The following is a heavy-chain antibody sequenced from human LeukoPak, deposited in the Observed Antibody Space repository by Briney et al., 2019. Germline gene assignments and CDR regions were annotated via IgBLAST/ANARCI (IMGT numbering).Heavy chain of an antibody. Sequence: GGSLRLSCAASGFTFSSYGMSWVRQAPGKGLEWVSAISGSGGSTYYADSVKGRFTISRDNSKNTLYLQMNSLRAEDTAVYYCAKVRHYYDSSGYTAAFDIWGQGTMVTVSS. J-gene: IGHJ3*02. V-gene: IGHV3-23*01. CDR2: ISGSGGST. CDR3: AKVRHYYDSSGYTAAFDI. CDR1: GFTFSSYG. D-gene: IGHD3-22*01.